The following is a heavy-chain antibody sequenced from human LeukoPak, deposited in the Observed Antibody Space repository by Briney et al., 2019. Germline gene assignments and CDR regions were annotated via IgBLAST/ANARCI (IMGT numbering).Heavy chain of an antibody. J-gene: IGHJ4*02. V-gene: IGHV4-34*01. D-gene: IGHD3-22*01. CDR3: ARGTYYDSSGAEAGFDY. Sequence: SETLSLTCDVYGGSFSGYYWSWIRQPPGKGLEWIGEINHSGSTNYNPSLKSRVTISVDTSKNQFSLKLSSVTAADTAVYYCARGTYYDSSGAEAGFDYWGQGTLVTVSS. CDR2: INHSGST. CDR1: GGSFSGYY.